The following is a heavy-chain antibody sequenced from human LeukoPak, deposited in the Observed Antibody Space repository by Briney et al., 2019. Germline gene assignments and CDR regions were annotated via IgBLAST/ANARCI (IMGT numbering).Heavy chain of an antibody. CDR1: GFTFSSYG. CDR3: ANDGEAGWLQLQGDAGSYFDY. D-gene: IGHD5-24*01. Sequence: GGSLRLSCAASGFTFSSYGMHWVRQAPDKGLERVAGIWYDGSNKYYADSVKGRFTISRDNSKNTLYLQMNSLRAVDTAVDYCANDGEAGWLQLQGDAGSYFDYWGQGTLVTVSS. CDR2: IWYDGSNK. J-gene: IGHJ4*02. V-gene: IGHV3-33*06.